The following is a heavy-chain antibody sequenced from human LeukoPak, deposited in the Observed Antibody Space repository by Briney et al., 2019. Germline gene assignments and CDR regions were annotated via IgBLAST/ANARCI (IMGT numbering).Heavy chain of an antibody. Sequence: GGSLRLSCAASGFTFSSYGMHWVRQAPGKGLEGLAVISYDGSNKYYADSVKGRFTISRDNSKNTLYLQMNSLRAEDTAVYYCAKDYGSGSYPRYFQQWGQGTLVTVSS. CDR3: AKDYGSGSYPRYFQQ. J-gene: IGHJ1*01. V-gene: IGHV3-30*18. CDR2: ISYDGSNK. D-gene: IGHD3-10*01. CDR1: GFTFSSYG.